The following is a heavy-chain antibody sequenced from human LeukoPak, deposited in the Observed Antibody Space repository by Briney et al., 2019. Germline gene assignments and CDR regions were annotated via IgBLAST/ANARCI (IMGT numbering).Heavy chain of an antibody. CDR1: GFTFSNYN. J-gene: IGHJ4*02. Sequence: GGSLRLSCAASGFTFSNYNMNWVRQAPGKGLEWVSSISSSSSYIYYADSVKGRFTISRDNAKNSLYLQMNSLRAEDTALYYCAKDVGRRIAAAGTLDYWGQGTLVTVSS. V-gene: IGHV3-21*04. CDR2: ISSSSSYI. D-gene: IGHD6-13*01. CDR3: AKDVGRRIAAAGTLDY.